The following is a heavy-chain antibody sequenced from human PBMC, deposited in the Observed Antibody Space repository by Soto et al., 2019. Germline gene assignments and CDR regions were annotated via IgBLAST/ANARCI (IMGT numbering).Heavy chain of an antibody. CDR1: GVTFSSYR. D-gene: IGHD6-13*01. CDR2: IVPIYRTA. Sequence: GASVKVSCKASGVTFSSYRFNWVRQARGQGLEWLGGIVPIYRTADYAQKFQGRVTITADESTRTVYLELSSLKSQDTALYYCARDSGAKLSSSWGQGTLVTAPQ. V-gene: IGHV1-69*13. CDR3: ARDSGAKLSSS. J-gene: IGHJ4*02.